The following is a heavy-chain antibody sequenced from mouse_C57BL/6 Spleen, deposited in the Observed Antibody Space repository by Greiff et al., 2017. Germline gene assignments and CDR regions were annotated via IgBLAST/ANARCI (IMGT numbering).Heavy chain of an antibody. CDR3: ARGGYDYDKGYAMDY. CDR2: IYPGDGDT. V-gene: IGHV1-80*01. D-gene: IGHD2-4*01. J-gene: IGHJ4*01. Sequence: VKLVESGAELVKPGASVKISCKASGYAFSSYWMNWVKQRPGKGLEWIGQIYPGDGDTNYNGKFKGKATLTADKSSSTAYMQLSSLTSEDSAVYFCARGGYDYDKGYAMDYWGQGTSVTVSS. CDR1: GYAFSSYW.